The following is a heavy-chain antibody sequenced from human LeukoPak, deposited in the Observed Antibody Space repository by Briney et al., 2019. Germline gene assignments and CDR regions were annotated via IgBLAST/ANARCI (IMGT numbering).Heavy chain of an antibody. Sequence: GGSLRLSCVASGSGFTFSEFWMGWVRQAPGERLEWVANIKGDASETYYVDSVKGLFTIPRDNVKNSVYLQMNSLRADDTSMYRCAREAYCGGPSCFAVNYMDVWGKGTTVTVS. CDR1: GSGFTFSEFW. J-gene: IGHJ6*03. CDR2: IKGDASET. V-gene: IGHV3-7*01. D-gene: IGHD2-2*01. CDR3: AREAYCGGPSCFAVNYMDV.